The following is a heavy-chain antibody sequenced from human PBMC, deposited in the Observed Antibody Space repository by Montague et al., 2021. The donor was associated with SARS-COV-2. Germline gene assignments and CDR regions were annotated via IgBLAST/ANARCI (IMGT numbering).Heavy chain of an antibody. V-gene: IGHV4-39*01. Sequence: SETLSLTCTVSGDSISNSSYNWGWIRQPPGKGLEWIGSVHYNGRTYYNPSLKSRVTIYVDTSKNQLSLRLSSVTAADTAVYYSTRHVHMTWPEPSPGFDYWGQGTLVTVSS. CDR3: TRHVHMTWPEPSPGFDY. D-gene: IGHD1-1*01. CDR2: VHYNGRT. CDR1: GDSISNSSYN. J-gene: IGHJ4*02.